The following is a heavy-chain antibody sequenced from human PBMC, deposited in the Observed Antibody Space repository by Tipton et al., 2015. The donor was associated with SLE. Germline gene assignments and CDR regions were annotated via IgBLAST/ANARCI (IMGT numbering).Heavy chain of an antibody. J-gene: IGHJ4*02. Sequence: GSLRLSCAASGFTFSNYGMHWVRQAPGKGLEWVAFIRYAGSNKYYADSVKGRFTISRDNSKNSLFLQMNSLRAEDTAVYYCAKDYRGLGSYTPPNAFDYWGQGTLVTVSS. D-gene: IGHD3-10*01. CDR3: AKDYRGLGSYTPPNAFDY. CDR2: IRYAGSNK. CDR1: GFTFSNYG. V-gene: IGHV3-30*02.